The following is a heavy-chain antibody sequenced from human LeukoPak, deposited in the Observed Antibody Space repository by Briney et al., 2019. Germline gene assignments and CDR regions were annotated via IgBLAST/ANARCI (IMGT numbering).Heavy chain of an antibody. J-gene: IGHJ4*02. CDR3: AKSGSYFDFDY. CDR1: GLTFSGSW. D-gene: IGHD1-26*01. CDR2: IDQHGDEK. V-gene: IGHV3-7*01. Sequence: PGGSLRLSCAASGLTFSGSWMSWVRQAPGKGLEWVANIDQHGDEKYYVDSVKGRFTISRDNAKNSPYLQMNSLIPEDTAVYYCAKSGSYFDFDYWGQGTLVTVSS.